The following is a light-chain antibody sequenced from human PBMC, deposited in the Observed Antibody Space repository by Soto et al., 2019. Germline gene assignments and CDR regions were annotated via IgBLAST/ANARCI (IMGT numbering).Light chain of an antibody. CDR1: QSVSSSY. CDR3: QQYGSSTWT. CDR2: GAS. Sequence: EIALTQSPCTLSLSPGARATLSCRSSQSVSSSYLAWYQQKPGQAPRLLIYGASSRATGIPDRFSGSGSGTDFTLTISRLEPEDFAVYYCQQYGSSTWTFGQGTKVDIK. V-gene: IGKV3-20*01. J-gene: IGKJ1*01.